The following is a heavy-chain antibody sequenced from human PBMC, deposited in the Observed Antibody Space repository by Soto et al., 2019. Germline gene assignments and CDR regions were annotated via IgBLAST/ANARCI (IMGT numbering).Heavy chain of an antibody. CDR3: ARMRYSISGSYPEFDP. CDR1: GDSVRSGTYY. Sequence: SETLSLTCTVSGDSVRSGTYYWSWIRQPPGKGLEWIAYIYYSGYTSYNPSLKSRVTISVDTSKNQFSLKLNSVTAADTAVYYCARMRYSISGSYPEFDPWGQGTLVTVSS. V-gene: IGHV4-61*01. D-gene: IGHD1-26*01. J-gene: IGHJ5*02. CDR2: IYYSGYT.